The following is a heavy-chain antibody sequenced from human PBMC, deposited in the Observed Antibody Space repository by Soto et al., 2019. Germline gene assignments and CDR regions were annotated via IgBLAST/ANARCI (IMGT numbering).Heavy chain of an antibody. J-gene: IGHJ6*02. Sequence: EVQLVESGGGLVQPGGYLRLSCVASGFTFSNYGMKLVRQGPGKGLEWLSSISKSGSATKYADSVKRRFTISRENAKNSLYLTMNSLRDEDIAVYYCAIEGYCVSSTGSCLPDVWGQGTTVTVSS. V-gene: IGHV3-48*02. D-gene: IGHD2-2*01. CDR2: ISKSGSAT. CDR1: GFTFSNYG. CDR3: AIEGYCVSSTGSCLPDV.